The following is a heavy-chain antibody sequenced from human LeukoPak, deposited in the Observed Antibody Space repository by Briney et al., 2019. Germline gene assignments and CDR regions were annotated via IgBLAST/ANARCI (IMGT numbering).Heavy chain of an antibody. J-gene: IGHJ4*02. CDR2: INTNTGNP. Sequence: GASVKVSCKASGYTFTSYAMNWVRQAPGQGLEWMGWINTNTGNPTYAQGFTGRFVFSLDTSVSTAYLQISSLKAEDTAVYYCARLGQLVTEDIDFDYWGQGTLVTVSS. CDR3: ARLGQLVTEDIDFDY. V-gene: IGHV7-4-1*02. CDR1: GYTFTSYA. D-gene: IGHD6-13*01.